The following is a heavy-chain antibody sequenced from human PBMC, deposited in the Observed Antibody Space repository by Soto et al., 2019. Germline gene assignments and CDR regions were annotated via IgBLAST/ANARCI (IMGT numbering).Heavy chain of an antibody. J-gene: IGHJ4*02. CDR3: ATYCSSTSCPEGFDY. CDR1: GVTFSSYA. Sequence: GGSLRLSCAASGVTFSSYAMHWVRQAPGKGLVWVSGINSDGSSTCYADSVKGRFTISRDNAKNTLYLQMNSLRAEDTAVYYCATYCSSTSCPEGFDYWGQGTLVTVSS. V-gene: IGHV3-74*01. D-gene: IGHD2-2*01. CDR2: INSDGSST.